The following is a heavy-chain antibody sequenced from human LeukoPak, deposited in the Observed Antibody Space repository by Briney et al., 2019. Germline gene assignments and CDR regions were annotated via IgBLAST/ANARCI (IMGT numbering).Heavy chain of an antibody. D-gene: IGHD3-22*01. V-gene: IGHV1-2*02. CDR2: INPNSGGT. CDR1: GYTFTGYY. J-gene: IGHJ4*02. CDR3: ARESWGNYDSSGYPDY. Sequence: ASVKVSCKASGYTFTGYYMHWVRQAPGQGLEWMGWINPNSGGTNYAQKFQGRVTMTRDTSISIAYMELSRLRSDDTAVYYCARESWGNYDSSGYPDYWGQGTLVTVSS.